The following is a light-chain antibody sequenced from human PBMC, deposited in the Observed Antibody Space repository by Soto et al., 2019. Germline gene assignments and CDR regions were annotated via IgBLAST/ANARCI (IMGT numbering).Light chain of an antibody. CDR2: GAS. Sequence: DIQMTQSPSSVSASVGDRLTITCRASRDISNSLAWYQQTPGKAPKLLLRGASSLHRGVPSRFSGGGAGTEFTLTISSLQREDFATYYCQQTSAFPRTFGQGTKVDVK. V-gene: IGKV1-12*01. CDR3: QQTSAFPRT. CDR1: RDISNS. J-gene: IGKJ1*01.